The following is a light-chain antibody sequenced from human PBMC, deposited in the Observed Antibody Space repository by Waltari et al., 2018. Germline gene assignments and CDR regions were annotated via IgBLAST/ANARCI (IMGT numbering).Light chain of an antibody. J-gene: IGLJ1*01. CDR1: NIGSKS. V-gene: IGLV3-21*03. CDR2: TDR. CDR3: QVWDSSSDHLYV. Sequence: SYVLTQPPSVSVAPGKRARITCGGNNIGSKSVDGDQQKPGEAPVLVVQTDRARPSGIPQRFYDSTSGNTATLTISRVDSGDEADYSFQVWDSSSDHLYVFGTGTKVTVL.